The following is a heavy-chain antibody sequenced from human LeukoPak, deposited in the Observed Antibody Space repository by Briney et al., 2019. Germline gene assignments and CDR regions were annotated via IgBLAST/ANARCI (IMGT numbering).Heavy chain of an antibody. Sequence: GGSLRLSCAASGFTFSSYSMNWVRQAPGKGLEWVSYISSSSSTIYYADSVKGRFTISRDNAKNSLYLQMNSLRAEDTAVYYCARDTGGSYYLNWFDPWGQGTLVTVSS. D-gene: IGHD1-26*01. CDR1: GFTFSSYS. V-gene: IGHV3-48*04. CDR2: ISSSSSTI. CDR3: ARDTGGSYYLNWFDP. J-gene: IGHJ5*02.